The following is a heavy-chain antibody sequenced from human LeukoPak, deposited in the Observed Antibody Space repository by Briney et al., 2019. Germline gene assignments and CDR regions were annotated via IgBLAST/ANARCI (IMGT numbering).Heavy chain of an antibody. CDR3: ASGHGREYGWGSYRSPFDY. V-gene: IGHV4-34*01. CDR1: GGSFSGYY. J-gene: IGHJ4*02. D-gene: IGHD3-16*02. Sequence: SETLSLICALYGGSFSGYYWSWIRQPPGKGLEWIGEINHSGSTNDNPSIKSRVTTSVDTSKNQYSLKLSSVTAADTAVYYWASGHGREYGWGSYRSPFDYWGQGTLVTVSS. CDR2: INHSGST.